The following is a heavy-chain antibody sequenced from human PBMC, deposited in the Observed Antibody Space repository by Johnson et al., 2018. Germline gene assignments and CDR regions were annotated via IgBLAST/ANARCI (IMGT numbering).Heavy chain of an antibody. J-gene: IGHJ6*02. CDR1: GGSISSYY. CDR3: ARYPVEGYYYYGRDV. V-gene: IGHV4-59*01. CDR2: IYYSGST. Sequence: QVQLQESGPGLVKPSETLSLTCAVSGGSISSYYWSWIRQPPGKGLEWIGYIYYSGSTNYNPSLKSRVTISVDTSKNQFSLNLPSVTAADTAVYYCARYPVEGYYYYGRDVWGQGTTVTVSS.